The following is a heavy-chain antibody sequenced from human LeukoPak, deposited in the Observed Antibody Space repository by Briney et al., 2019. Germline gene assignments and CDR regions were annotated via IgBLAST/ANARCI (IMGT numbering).Heavy chain of an antibody. CDR3: AREGCSSTSCPPDY. D-gene: IGHD2-2*01. CDR1: GYTFTSYG. CDR2: IIPIFGTA. Sequence: ASVKVSCKASGYTFTSYGISWVRQAPGQGLEWMGGIIPIFGTANYAQKFQGRVTITADESTSTAYMELSSLRSEDTAVYYCAREGCSSTSCPPDYWGQGTLVTVSS. J-gene: IGHJ4*02. V-gene: IGHV1-69*13.